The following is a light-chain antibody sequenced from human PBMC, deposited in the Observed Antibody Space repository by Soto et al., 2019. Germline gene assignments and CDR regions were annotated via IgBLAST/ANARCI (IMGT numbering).Light chain of an antibody. Sequence: DIQMTQSPSTLSASVGETVTITCRASQSIGSWLAWYQQTPGKVPKLLMFKTSTLETGAPSRFSGSGSGTEFTLTLSSLQPDDSATYYCQQYHAYPLTFGGGTRVEI. CDR1: QSIGSW. CDR3: QQYHAYPLT. V-gene: IGKV1-5*03. J-gene: IGKJ4*01. CDR2: KTS.